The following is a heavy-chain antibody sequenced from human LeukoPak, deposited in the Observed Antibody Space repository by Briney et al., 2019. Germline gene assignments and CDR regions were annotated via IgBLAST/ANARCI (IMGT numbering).Heavy chain of an antibody. D-gene: IGHD3-22*01. J-gene: IGHJ4*02. CDR1: GFTFSTFS. CDR3: ARDAHYYDSSGYYVL. V-gene: IGHV3-21*04. CDR2: ISSSSSHI. Sequence: GGSLRLSCAASGFTFSTFSMNWVRQAPGKGLEWVSSISSSSSHIYYADSVKGRFTISRDDAKNSLYLQMNSLRAEDTAVYYCARDAHYYDSSGYYVLWGQGTLVTVSS.